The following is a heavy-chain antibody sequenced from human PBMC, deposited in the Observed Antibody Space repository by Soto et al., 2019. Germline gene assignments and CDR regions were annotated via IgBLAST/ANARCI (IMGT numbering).Heavy chain of an antibody. J-gene: IGHJ6*02. Sequence: PGGSLRLSCAASGFTFSNYAVHWVRQAPGRGLEWVSVISTDGDIKNYAGSVKGRFTISRDNSKNRLYLQMNSLRIEDTVVYICASYSSGEGGSDYYYGVDVWGQGTTVTVSS. CDR3: ASYSSGEGGSDYYYGVDV. CDR1: GFTFSNYA. V-gene: IGHV3-30-3*01. CDR2: ISTDGDIK. D-gene: IGHD6-19*01.